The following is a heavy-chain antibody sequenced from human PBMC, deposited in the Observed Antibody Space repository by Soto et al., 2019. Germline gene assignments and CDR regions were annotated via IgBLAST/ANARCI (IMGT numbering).Heavy chain of an antibody. V-gene: IGHV1-69*19. CDR2: IIPIFGTA. Sequence: QVQLAQSGAEVKNPGSSVKVSCKASGGTFSSYAISWVRQAPGQGLEWMGGIIPIFGTANYAQKFQGRVTITADESTSTAYMDLSSLRSEDTAVYYCVRDSMNPVNTLVDYWGQGTLVTVSS. CDR3: VRDSMNPVNTLVDY. D-gene: IGHD4-4*01. J-gene: IGHJ4*02. CDR1: GGTFSSYA.